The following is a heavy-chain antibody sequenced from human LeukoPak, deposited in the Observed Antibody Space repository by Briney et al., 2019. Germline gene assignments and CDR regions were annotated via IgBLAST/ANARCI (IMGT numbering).Heavy chain of an antibody. V-gene: IGHV1-18*04. CDR2: ISAYNGNT. Sequence: RASVKVSCKASGYTFTSYYMHWVRQAPGQGLEWMGWISAYNGNTNYAQKLQGRVTMTTDTSTSTAYMELRSLRSDDTAVYYCARESLWEAAGALFDYWGQGTLVTVSS. D-gene: IGHD6-13*01. CDR1: GYTFTSYY. CDR3: ARESLWEAAGALFDY. J-gene: IGHJ4*02.